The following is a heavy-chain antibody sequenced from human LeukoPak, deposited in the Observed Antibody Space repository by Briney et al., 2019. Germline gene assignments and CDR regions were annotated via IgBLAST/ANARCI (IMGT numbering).Heavy chain of an antibody. J-gene: IGHJ4*02. D-gene: IGHD2-2*01. CDR2: IIPMLGTP. CDR1: GYTFSSYY. V-gene: IGHV1-69*06. Sequence: GASVKVSCKASGYTFSSYYMFWVRQAPGQGLEWMGGIIPMLGTPNYAQKFQGRVTITADKSTSTAYMDLSSLRSEDTAVYYCASGTTDIVVVPATLRNYYFDYWGQGTLVTVSS. CDR3: ASGTTDIVVVPATLRNYYFDY.